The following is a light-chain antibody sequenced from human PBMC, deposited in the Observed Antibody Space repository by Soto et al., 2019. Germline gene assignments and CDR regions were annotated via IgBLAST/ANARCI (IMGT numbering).Light chain of an antibody. CDR3: GTWDSSLSASYV. Sequence: QSVLTQPPSVSAAPGQKVTRSCSGSSSNIGNNYVSWYQQLPGTAPKLLIYDNNKRPSGIPDRFSGSKSGTSATLGITGLQTGDEADYYCGTWDSSLSASYVFGTGTKVTVL. CDR1: SSNIGNNY. CDR2: DNN. V-gene: IGLV1-51*01. J-gene: IGLJ1*01.